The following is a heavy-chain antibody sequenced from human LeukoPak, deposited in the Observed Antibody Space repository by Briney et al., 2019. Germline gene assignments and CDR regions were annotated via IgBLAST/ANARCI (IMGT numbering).Heavy chain of an antibody. Sequence: SETLDLTCTVSGYSISSGYYWAWVRQPPGKGLEWIGSIYYSGSTYYNPSLKSRVTISVDTSKNQFSLKLSSVTAADTAVYYCARDLYNWLDPWGQGTLVTVSS. J-gene: IGHJ5*02. CDR3: ARDLYNWLDP. CDR2: IYYSGST. V-gene: IGHV4-38-2*02. CDR1: GYSISSGYY.